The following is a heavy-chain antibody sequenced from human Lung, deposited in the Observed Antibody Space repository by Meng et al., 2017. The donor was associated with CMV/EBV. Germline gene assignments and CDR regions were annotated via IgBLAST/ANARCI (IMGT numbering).Heavy chain of an antibody. CDR1: ELTYSNYW. CDR2: IDRQESSM. V-gene: IGHV3-74*03. Sequence: EGTRVGPGGGLLRLVGSLGLSCAASELTYSNYWMHWVRQVPEKAPVWVSRIDRQESSMTYADSVKGRFTVSRDNGKNTLYLQMNSLRIEDTAVYYCVREGGQWFYWGQGTLVTVSS. CDR3: VREGGQWFY. J-gene: IGHJ4*02. D-gene: IGHD3-22*01.